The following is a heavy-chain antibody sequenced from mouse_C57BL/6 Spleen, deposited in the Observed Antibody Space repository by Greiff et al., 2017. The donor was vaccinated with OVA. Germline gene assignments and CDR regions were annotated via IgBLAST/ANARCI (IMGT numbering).Heavy chain of an antibody. Sequence: EVKLVESGGGLVKPGGSLKLSCAASGFTFSDYGMHWVRQAPEKGLEWVAYISSGSSTIYYADTVKGRFTISRDNAKNTLFLQMTSLRSEDTAMYYCALEGNYYGSRGFYYAMDYWGQGTSVTVSS. CDR3: ALEGNYYGSRGFYYAMDY. J-gene: IGHJ4*01. V-gene: IGHV5-17*01. CDR1: GFTFSDYG. D-gene: IGHD1-1*01. CDR2: ISSGSSTI.